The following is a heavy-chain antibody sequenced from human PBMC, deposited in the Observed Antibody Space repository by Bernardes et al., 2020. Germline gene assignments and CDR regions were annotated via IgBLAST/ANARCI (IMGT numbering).Heavy chain of an antibody. CDR3: ARDILFYSDDV. Sequence: GGSLRLSCAASGFILSSHGMHWVRKAPGKGLEWVAVMWYDGRKTHYADSVQGRFTISRDSSKNMLYLQMNSLRAADTAVYYCARDILFYSDDVWGQGTLVTVSS. V-gene: IGHV3-33*01. J-gene: IGHJ4*02. CDR2: MWYDGRKT. CDR1: GFILSSHG. D-gene: IGHD1-26*01.